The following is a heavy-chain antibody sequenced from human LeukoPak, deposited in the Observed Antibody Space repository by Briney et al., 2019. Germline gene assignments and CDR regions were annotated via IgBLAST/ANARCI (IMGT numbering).Heavy chain of an antibody. CDR1: GYTFTSYY. CDR3: ARVGRDDILTGYSDYDYVWGSSLPTFFDY. J-gene: IGHJ4*02. V-gene: IGHV1-46*01. D-gene: IGHD3-16*01. CDR2: INPSGGST. Sequence: ASVKVSCKASGYTFTSYYMHWVRQAPGQGLEWMGIINPSGGSTNYAQKFQGRVTMTRDTSTGTVYMELSSLRSEDTAVYYCARVGRDDILTGYSDYDYVWGSSLPTFFDYWGQGTLVTVSS.